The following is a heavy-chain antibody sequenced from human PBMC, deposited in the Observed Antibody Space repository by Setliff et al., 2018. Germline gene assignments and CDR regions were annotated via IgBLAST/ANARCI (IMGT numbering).Heavy chain of an antibody. Sequence: PSVKVSCKASGYVFSAYYIYWVRQAPGQGLEWMGWINPNNGGTNYAPKFQGSVTMTRDTSISAVYMELHSVTSDDAAIYYCARAYTNMVSYFDHWGQGTLVTVSS. CDR3: ARAYTNMVSYFDH. CDR2: INPNNGGT. J-gene: IGHJ4*02. CDR1: GYVFSAYY. V-gene: IGHV1-2*02. D-gene: IGHD2-2*02.